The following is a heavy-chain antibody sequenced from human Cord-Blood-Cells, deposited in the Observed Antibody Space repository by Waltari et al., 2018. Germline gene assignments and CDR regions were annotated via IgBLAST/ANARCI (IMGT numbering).Heavy chain of an antibody. D-gene: IGHD7-27*01. V-gene: IGHV4-39*01. CDR1: GGSISSSSYY. CDR3: ARKLTGDAFDI. J-gene: IGHJ3*02. CDR2: IYYSGGT. Sequence: QLQLQESGPGLVKPSETLSLTCTVSGGSISSSSYYWGWIRQPPGKGLEWIGSIYYSGGTYDNPSLKSRVTISVDTSKNQFSLKLSSVTAADTAVYYCARKLTGDAFDIWGQGTMVTVSS.